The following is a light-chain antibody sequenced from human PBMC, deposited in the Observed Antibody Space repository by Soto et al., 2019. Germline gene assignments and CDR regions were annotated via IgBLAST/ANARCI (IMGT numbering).Light chain of an antibody. V-gene: IGKV1-5*01. Sequence: DIQMTQSPSTLSASVGDRVTITCRASQSISSWLAWYQQKPGKAPKLLIYDASNLESGVPSRFSGSGSGTEFTLTISSLQPDDFATYYCQQYNSYSLTFGGGTKVDIK. CDR2: DAS. CDR1: QSISSW. J-gene: IGKJ4*01. CDR3: QQYNSYSLT.